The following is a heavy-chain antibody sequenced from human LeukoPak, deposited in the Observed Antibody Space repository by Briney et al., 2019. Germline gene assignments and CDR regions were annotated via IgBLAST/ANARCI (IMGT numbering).Heavy chain of an antibody. D-gene: IGHD3-3*01. Sequence: GGSLRLSCAASGFTFRNYGMSWVRQAPGKGLEWVSAISGDAADIFYADSAKGRFTISRDNSKNSLYLQMNSLRAEDTALYYCARVFGASPHGIYFDYWGQGTLVTVSS. CDR2: ISGDAADI. CDR1: GFTFRNYG. V-gene: IGHV3-23*01. J-gene: IGHJ4*02. CDR3: ARVFGASPHGIYFDY.